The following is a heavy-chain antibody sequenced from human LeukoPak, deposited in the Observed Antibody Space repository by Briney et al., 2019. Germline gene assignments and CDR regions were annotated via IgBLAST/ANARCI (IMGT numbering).Heavy chain of an antibody. CDR1: GYTFTSYG. CDR2: ISAYNGNT. V-gene: IGHV1-18*01. D-gene: IGHD2-21*02. Sequence: ASGKVSCKASGYTFTSYGISWVRQAPGQGLEWRGWISAYNGNTNYAQKLQGRVTMTTDTSTSTAYMELRSLRSDDTAVYYCARDHGDIVVVTAIQGLSWFDPWGQGTLVTVSS. CDR3: ARDHGDIVVVTAIQGLSWFDP. J-gene: IGHJ5*02.